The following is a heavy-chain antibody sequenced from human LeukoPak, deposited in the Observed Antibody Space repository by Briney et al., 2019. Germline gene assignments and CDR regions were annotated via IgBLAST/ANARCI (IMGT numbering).Heavy chain of an antibody. CDR2: ISDDGTST. CDR3: ARSYGGFDY. D-gene: IGHD4-23*01. J-gene: IGHJ4*01. V-gene: IGHV3-74*03. Sequence: SGGPLRLSCAASGFSFSSSWMHWVRQAPGKGLMWVSRISDDGTSTTYAASVKGRFTMSRSKAKNTLSLQMDSLTAEDTAVYYCARSYGGFDYWGQGVLVTVS. CDR1: GFSFSSSW.